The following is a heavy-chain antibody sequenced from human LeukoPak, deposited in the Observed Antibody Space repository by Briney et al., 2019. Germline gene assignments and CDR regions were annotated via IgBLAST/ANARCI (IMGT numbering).Heavy chain of an antibody. CDR3: ARRSIYGGLFDY. CDR2: IRSKANSYAT. V-gene: IGHV3-73*01. Sequence: GGSLRLSCAASGFTFSGSAMHWVRQASGKGLEWVGRIRSKANSYATTYAASVKGRFTISRDNAKNSLYLQMNSLRAEDTAVYYCARRSIYGGLFDYWGQGTLVTVSS. CDR1: GFTFSGSA. J-gene: IGHJ4*02. D-gene: IGHD4-23*01.